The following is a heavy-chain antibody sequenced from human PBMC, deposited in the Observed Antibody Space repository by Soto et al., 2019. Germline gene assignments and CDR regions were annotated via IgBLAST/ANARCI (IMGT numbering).Heavy chain of an antibody. CDR1: GYTFTSYY. CDR2: INPSGGST. J-gene: IGHJ4*02. CDR3: ARASEDYYDSSGYPLVYY. D-gene: IGHD3-22*01. Sequence: GASVKVSCKASGYTFTSYYMHWVRQAPGQGLEWMGIINPSGGSTSYAQKFQGRVTMTRDTSTSTVYMELSSLRSEDTAVYYCARASEDYYDSSGYPLVYYWGQGTLVTVSS. V-gene: IGHV1-46*01.